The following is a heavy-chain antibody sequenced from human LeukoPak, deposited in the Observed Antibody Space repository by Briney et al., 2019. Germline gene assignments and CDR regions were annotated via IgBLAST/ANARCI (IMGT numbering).Heavy chain of an antibody. CDR3: ARDAHRMVGSYYDY. Sequence: SVTVSCKASGGTFSSYAISWVRQAPGQGLEWMGGIIPIFGTANYAQKFQGRVTITADESTSTAYMELSSLRSEDTAVYYCARDAHRMVGSYYDYWGQGTLVTVSS. CDR2: IIPIFGTA. V-gene: IGHV1-69*13. D-gene: IGHD2-15*01. CDR1: GGTFSSYA. J-gene: IGHJ4*02.